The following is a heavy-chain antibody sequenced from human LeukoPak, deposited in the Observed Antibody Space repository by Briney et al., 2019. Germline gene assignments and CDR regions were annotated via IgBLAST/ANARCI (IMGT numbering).Heavy chain of an antibody. J-gene: IGHJ4*02. Sequence: ASVKVSCKASGYTSTSYYMHWVRQAPGQGLEWMGVINPSGDSTNYAQKFQGRVTITRDTSTSTVYMELSSLRSEGTAVYYCARAPYCGGDCYSDYYFDYWGQGTLVTVSS. CDR2: INPSGDST. CDR3: ARAPYCGGDCYSDYYFDY. D-gene: IGHD2-21*02. CDR1: GYTSTSYY. V-gene: IGHV1-46*01.